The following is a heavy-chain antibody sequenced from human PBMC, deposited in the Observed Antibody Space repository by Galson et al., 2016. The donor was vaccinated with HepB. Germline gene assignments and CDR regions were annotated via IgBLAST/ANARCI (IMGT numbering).Heavy chain of an antibody. J-gene: IGHJ4*02. CDR1: GFTFNNHD. CDR3: AKDLWRRGFLDH. D-gene: IGHD2-21*01. CDR2: ISYDGSYE. Sequence: SLRLSCVASGFTFNNHDMHWVRQAPGKGLEWVALISYDGSYEYYSDSVKGRFTISRDNSKNTMYLQMNRVRLEDTAVYYCAKDLWRRGFLDHWGQGTLVTVSS. V-gene: IGHV3-30*18.